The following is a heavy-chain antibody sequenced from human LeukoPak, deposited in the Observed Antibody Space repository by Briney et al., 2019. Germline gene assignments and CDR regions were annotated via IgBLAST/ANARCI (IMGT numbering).Heavy chain of an antibody. V-gene: IGHV3-48*01. J-gene: IGHJ4*02. CDR1: GSTFSSYS. CDR3: ASSITIFGVVIDYFDY. D-gene: IGHD3-3*01. Sequence: PGGSLRLSCAASGSTFSSYSMNWVRQAPGKGLEWVSYISSSSSTIYYADSVKGRFTISRDNAKNSLYLQMNSLRAEDTAVYYCASSITIFGVVIDYFDYWGQGTLVTVSS. CDR2: ISSSSSTI.